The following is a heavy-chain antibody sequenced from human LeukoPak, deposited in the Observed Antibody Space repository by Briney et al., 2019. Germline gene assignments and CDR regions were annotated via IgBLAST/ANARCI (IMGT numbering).Heavy chain of an antibody. CDR1: GGTFSSYA. D-gene: IGHD2-2*02. CDR2: IIPIFGTA. CDR3: ARSQLGYCSSTSCYNYYYYGMDV. V-gene: IGHV1-69*13. J-gene: IGHJ6*02. Sequence: EASVKVSCKASGGTFSSYAISWVRQAPGQGLEWMGGIIPIFGTANYAQKFQGRVTITADESTSTAYMELSSLRSGDTAVYYCARSQLGYCSSTSCYNYYYYGMDVWGQGTTVTVSS.